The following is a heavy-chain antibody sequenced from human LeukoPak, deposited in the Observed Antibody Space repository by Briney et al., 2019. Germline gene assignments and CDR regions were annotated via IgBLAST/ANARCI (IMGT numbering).Heavy chain of an antibody. CDR2: IYHSGST. V-gene: IGHV4-4*02. Sequence: SGTLSLTCAVSGGSISSSNWWNWVRQPPGKGLEWIGEIYHSGSTNYNPSLKSRVTISVDKSKNQFSLKLSSVTAADTAVYYCARPNGNYGDTYYFDYWGQGTLVTVSS. CDR3: ARPNGNYGDTYYFDY. D-gene: IGHD4-17*01. J-gene: IGHJ4*02. CDR1: GGSISSSNW.